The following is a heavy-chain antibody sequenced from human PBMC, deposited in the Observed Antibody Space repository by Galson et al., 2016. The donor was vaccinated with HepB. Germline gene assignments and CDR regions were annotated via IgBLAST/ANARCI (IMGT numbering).Heavy chain of an antibody. J-gene: IGHJ3*02. CDR1: GYTFSDYF. D-gene: IGHD1-26*01. V-gene: IGHV1-2*02. Sequence: SVKVSCKASGYTFSDYFLHWVRQAPGQGLKWMGWINPISGGTDPPQKFQGRVTMTRDTSISTAYMELSRLTFDDTAVYYCARGILLGSDAFDIWGQGTMVTVSS. CDR3: ARGILLGSDAFDI. CDR2: INPISGGT.